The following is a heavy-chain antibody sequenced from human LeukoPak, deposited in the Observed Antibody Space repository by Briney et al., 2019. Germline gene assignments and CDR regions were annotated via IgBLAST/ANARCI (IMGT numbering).Heavy chain of an antibody. V-gene: IGHV3-7*01. Sequence: GGSLRLSCAASGFTFSNYWMGWVRQAPGKGPEWVANIKQDGSQKYFGDSVKGRFTISRDNAENSLFLQMSSLRDEDTAVYYCARDSGSYHFDSCWGQGTLVTVSS. CDR1: GFTFSNYW. D-gene: IGHD1-26*01. J-gene: IGHJ4*02. CDR2: IKQDGSQK. CDR3: ARDSGSYHFDSC.